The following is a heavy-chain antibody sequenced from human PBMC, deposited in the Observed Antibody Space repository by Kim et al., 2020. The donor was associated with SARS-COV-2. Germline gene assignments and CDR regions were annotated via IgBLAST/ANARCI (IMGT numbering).Heavy chain of an antibody. CDR2: ISYDGSNK. J-gene: IGHJ3*02. CDR3: ARSFNLNIVVVVAATLGSAFDI. D-gene: IGHD2-15*01. CDR1: GFTFSSYG. V-gene: IGHV3-30*03. Sequence: GGSLRLSCAASGFTFSSYGMHWVRQAPGKGLEWVAVISYDGSNKYYADSVKGRFTISRDNSKNTLYLQMNSLRAEDTAVYYCARSFNLNIVVVVAATLGSAFDIWGQGTMVTVSS.